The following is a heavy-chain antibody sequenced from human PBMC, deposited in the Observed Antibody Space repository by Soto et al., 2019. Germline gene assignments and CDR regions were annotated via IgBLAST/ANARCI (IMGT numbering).Heavy chain of an antibody. D-gene: IGHD6-6*01. CDR1: GFTFSSYA. J-gene: IGHJ4*02. V-gene: IGHV3-23*01. CDR3: AKRSSASTFDY. Sequence: EVQLLESGGGLVHPGESLRLSCAASGFTFSSYAMSWVRQAPGKGLEWVSVISGSDDSTYYADSVKGRFTISRDNSKTTLYLQMNSLRAEDTAVYSCAKRSSASTFDYWGQGTLVTVSS. CDR2: ISGSDDST.